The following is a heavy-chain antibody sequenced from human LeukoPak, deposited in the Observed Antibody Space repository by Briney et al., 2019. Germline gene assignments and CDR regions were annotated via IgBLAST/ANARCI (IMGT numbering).Heavy chain of an antibody. V-gene: IGHV4-30-4*08. CDR1: GGSISSGDYY. CDR3: ASTIFGVVRDAFDI. D-gene: IGHD3-3*01. J-gene: IGHJ3*02. Sequence: SETLSLTCTVSGGSISSGDYYWSWLRQPPGKGLEWIGYIYYSGSTYYNPSLKSRVTISVDTSKNQFSLKLSSVTAADTAVYYCASTIFGVVRDAFDIWGQGTMVTVSS. CDR2: IYYSGST.